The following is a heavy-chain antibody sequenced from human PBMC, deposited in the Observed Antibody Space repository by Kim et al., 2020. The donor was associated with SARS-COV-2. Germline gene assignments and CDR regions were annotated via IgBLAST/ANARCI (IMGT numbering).Heavy chain of an antibody. V-gene: IGHV4-31*03. J-gene: IGHJ5*02. CDR1: GGSISSGGYY. Sequence: SETLSLTCTVSGGSISSGGYYWSWIRQHPGKGLEWIGYIYYSGSTYYNPSLKSRVTISVDTSKNQFSLKLSSVTAADTAVYYCARDRNSSSWSDPGWFDPWGQGTLVTVSS. CDR3: ARDRNSSSWSDPGWFDP. D-gene: IGHD6-13*01. CDR2: IYYSGST.